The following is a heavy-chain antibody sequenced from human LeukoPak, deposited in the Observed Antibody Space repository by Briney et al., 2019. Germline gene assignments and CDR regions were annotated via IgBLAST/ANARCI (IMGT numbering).Heavy chain of an antibody. J-gene: IGHJ4*02. CDR1: GFNFSNYW. Sequence: GGSLRLSCAASGFNFSNYWMHWVRQAPGKGLEWVSRINIAGSVTTYADSVKGRFTISRDNSKSTLYLQINSLRAEDTALYYCARVFVAGLFDYWGQGTLVTVFS. CDR3: ARVFVAGLFDY. D-gene: IGHD6-19*01. CDR2: INIAGSVT. V-gene: IGHV3-74*01.